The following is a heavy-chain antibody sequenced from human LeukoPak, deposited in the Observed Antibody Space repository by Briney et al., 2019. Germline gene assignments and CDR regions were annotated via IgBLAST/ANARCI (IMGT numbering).Heavy chain of an antibody. J-gene: IGHJ4*02. D-gene: IGHD2-2*01. CDR1: GYTFTSYD. CDR3: ARVGDIVVVPAAEFDY. CDR2: INPSGGST. Sequence: ASVKVSCKASGYTFTSYDINWVRQAPGQGLEWMGIINPSGGSTSYAQKFQGRVTMTRDTSTSTVYMELSSLRSEDTAVYYCARVGDIVVVPAAEFDYWGQGTLVTVSS. V-gene: IGHV1-46*01.